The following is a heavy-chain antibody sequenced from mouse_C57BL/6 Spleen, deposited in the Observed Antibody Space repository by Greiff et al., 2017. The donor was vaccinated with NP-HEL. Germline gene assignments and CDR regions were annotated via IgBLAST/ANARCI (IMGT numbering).Heavy chain of an antibody. J-gene: IGHJ2*01. CDR3: ARSYPYYFDY. CDR1: GYAFSSSW. V-gene: IGHV1-82*01. CDR2: IYPGDGDT. Sequence: VHLQQSGPELVKPGASVKISCKASGYAFSSSWMNWVKQRPGKGLEWIGRIYPGDGDTNYNGKFKGKATLTADKSSSTAYTQLSSLTSEDSAVYFCARSYPYYFDYWGQGTTLTVSS. D-gene: IGHD2-10*01.